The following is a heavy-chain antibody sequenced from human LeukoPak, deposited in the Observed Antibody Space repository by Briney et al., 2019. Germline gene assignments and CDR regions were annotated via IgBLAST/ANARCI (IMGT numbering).Heavy chain of an antibody. V-gene: IGHV3-64*02. Sequence: GGSLRLSCAASGSTVSSSYMSWVRQAPGKGLEYVSGISSNGSNTNYADSVEGRFTISRDNSKNTLYLLMGSLRPEDMAVYYCARVSGYSYGQWGQGTLVTVSS. CDR2: ISSNGSNT. J-gene: IGHJ4*02. D-gene: IGHD5-18*01. CDR1: GSTVSSSY. CDR3: ARVSGYSYGQ.